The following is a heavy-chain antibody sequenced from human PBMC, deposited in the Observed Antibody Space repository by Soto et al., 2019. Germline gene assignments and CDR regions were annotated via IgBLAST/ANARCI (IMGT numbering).Heavy chain of an antibody. J-gene: IGHJ4*02. CDR1: GGSISSYY. V-gene: IGHV4-59*12. CDR2: IYYSGST. CDR3: ARDVYGSGRFDY. D-gene: IGHD3-10*01. Sequence: PSETLSLTCTVSGGSISSYYWSWIRQPPGKGLEWIGYIYYSGSTNYNPSLKSRVTISVDTSKNQFSLKLSSVTAADTAVYYCARDVYGSGRFDYWGQGTLVTVSS.